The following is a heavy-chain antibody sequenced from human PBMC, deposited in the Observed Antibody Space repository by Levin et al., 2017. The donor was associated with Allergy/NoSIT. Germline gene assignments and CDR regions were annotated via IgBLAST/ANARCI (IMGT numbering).Heavy chain of an antibody. V-gene: IGHV3-74*01. CDR1: GFTFSLYR. CDR3: TRIKRLEYFMDV. J-gene: IGHJ6*03. D-gene: IGHD3-3*01. CDR2: IKSDGSDP. Sequence: GESLKISCEASGFTFSLYRMHWVRQAPGKGLVWVARIKSDGSDPNYADSVKGRFTISRDNAKNMLYLQMNSLRAEDTAVYYCTRIKRLEYFMDVWGKGTTVTVSS.